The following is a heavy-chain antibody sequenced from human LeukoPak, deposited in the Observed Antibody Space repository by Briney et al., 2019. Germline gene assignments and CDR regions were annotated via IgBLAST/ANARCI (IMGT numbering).Heavy chain of an antibody. V-gene: IGHV3-23*01. Sequence: GGSLRLSCAASGFTFSSYAMSWVRQAPGKGLEWVSAISGSGGSTYYADSVKGRFTISRDNSKNTLYLQMNSLRAEDTAVYYCGKYLVVRLGELSLDYWGQGTLVTVSS. CDR3: GKYLVVRLGELSLDY. D-gene: IGHD3-16*02. CDR1: GFTFSSYA. J-gene: IGHJ4*02. CDR2: ISGSGGST.